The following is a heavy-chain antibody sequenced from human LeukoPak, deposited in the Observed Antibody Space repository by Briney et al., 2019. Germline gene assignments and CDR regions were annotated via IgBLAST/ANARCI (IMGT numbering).Heavy chain of an antibody. D-gene: IGHD2-2*01. J-gene: IGHJ4*02. CDR2: IYYSGST. CDR3: ARRVSSTSRYLIAAAGSFDY. CDR1: GFSICNSSYY. Sequence: KTSETLSLTCTVSGFSICNSSYYWGWIRQPPGKGLEWIGSIYYSGSTYYNPSLKSRVTISVDTSKNQFSLKLSSVTAADTAVYYCARRVSSTSRYLIAAAGSFDYWGQGTLVTVSS. V-gene: IGHV4-39*01.